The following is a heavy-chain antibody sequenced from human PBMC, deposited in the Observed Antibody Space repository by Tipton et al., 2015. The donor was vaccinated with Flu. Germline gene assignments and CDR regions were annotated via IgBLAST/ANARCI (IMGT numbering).Heavy chain of an antibody. J-gene: IGHJ5*02. CDR2: INPSGGST. Sequence: QSGPEVKRPGASVKVSCKASGYTFTSYYMHWVRQAPGQGLEWMGIINPSGGSTSYAQKFQGRVTMTRDTSTSTAYMELRSLRSDDTAVYYCARDRGDYGEGNWFDPWGQGTLVTVSS. CDR1: GYTFTSYY. CDR3: ARDRGDYGEGNWFDP. D-gene: IGHD4-17*01. V-gene: IGHV1-46*01.